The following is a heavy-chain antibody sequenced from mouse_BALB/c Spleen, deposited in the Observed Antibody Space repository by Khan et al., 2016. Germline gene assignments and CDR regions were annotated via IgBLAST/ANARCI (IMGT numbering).Heavy chain of an antibody. CDR2: INTNTGEP. J-gene: IGHJ3*01. D-gene: IGHD1-1*01. CDR3: AQDYYGSNWFAY. CDR1: GYTFTNYG. Sequence: QIQLVQSGPELKKPGETVKISCKASGYTFTNYGMNWVKQAPGKGLKWMGWINTNTGEPTYAEEFKGHFVFSLETSASTAYLHINNLKNEYTATXFCAQDYYGSNWFAYWGQGSLVTVSA. V-gene: IGHV9-3*02.